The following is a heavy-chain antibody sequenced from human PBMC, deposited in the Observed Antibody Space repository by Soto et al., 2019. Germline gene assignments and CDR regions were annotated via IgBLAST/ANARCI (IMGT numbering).Heavy chain of an antibody. CDR2: INPSGGST. D-gene: IGHD3-22*01. Sequence: RASVKVSCKASGYTFTSYYMHWVRQAPGQGLEWMGIINPSGGSTSYAQKFQGRVTMTRDTSTSTVYMELSSLRSEDTAVYYCARGDYDSSGYYYFLFDYWGQGTLVTVSS. V-gene: IGHV1-46*01. CDR1: GYTFTSYY. J-gene: IGHJ4*02. CDR3: ARGDYDSSGYYYFLFDY.